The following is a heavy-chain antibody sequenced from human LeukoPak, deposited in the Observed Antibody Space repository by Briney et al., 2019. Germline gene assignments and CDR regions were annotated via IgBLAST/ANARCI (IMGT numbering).Heavy chain of an antibody. CDR3: ARCGMAGTGWFDP. CDR1: EFTFSTFW. V-gene: IGHV3-7*05. CDR2: INKDGSEK. J-gene: IGHJ5*02. D-gene: IGHD6-19*01. Sequence: QPGGSLRLSCVASEFTFSTFWMNWVRQAPGKGLEWVANINKDGSEKYYVDSVKGRFTISRDNAKNSLFLQMNNLRAEDTAVYCCARCGMAGTGWFDPWAQGTLVTVSS.